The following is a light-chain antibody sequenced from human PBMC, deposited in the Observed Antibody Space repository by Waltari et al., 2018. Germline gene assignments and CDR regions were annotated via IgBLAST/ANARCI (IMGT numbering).Light chain of an antibody. V-gene: IGKV2-28*01. J-gene: IGKJ1*01. CDR2: LGS. CDR3: MQAQQAPWT. Sequence: EIVMTQSPPSLPFTPGEPASISCRSSQSLLYSNGYNYLHWYLQKPGQSPQLLIYLGSNRASGVPDRFSGSGSGTDFTLKISRVEAEDVGVYYCMQAQQAPWTFGQGTKVEIK. CDR1: QSLLYSNGYNY.